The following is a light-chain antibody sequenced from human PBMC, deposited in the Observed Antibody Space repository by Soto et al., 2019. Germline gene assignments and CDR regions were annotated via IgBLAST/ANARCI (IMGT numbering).Light chain of an antibody. CDR1: QSIRNW. J-gene: IGKJ4*01. CDR2: DAS. V-gene: IGKV1-5*01. CDR3: QQYKNYPLP. Sequence: DIQMTQSPSLSASVGDRVTITCRASQSIRNWLAWYRQKPGKAPEILIYDASSLENGVPSRFSGSGSGTEFTLTISSLQPDDFATYYCQQYKNYPLPFGGGTKVEIK.